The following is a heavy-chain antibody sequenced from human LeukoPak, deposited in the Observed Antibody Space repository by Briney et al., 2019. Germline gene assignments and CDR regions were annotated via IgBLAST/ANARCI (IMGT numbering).Heavy chain of an antibody. CDR2: IYTSGST. V-gene: IGHV4-61*02. CDR1: GGSISSGSYY. Sequence: SETLSLTCTVSGGSISSGSYYWSWIRQPAGKGLEWIGRIYTSGSTNYNPSLKSRVTISLDTSKNQFSLKLSSVTAADTAVYYCAREGSEGYLFDYWGQGTLVTVSS. CDR3: AREGSEGYLFDY. J-gene: IGHJ4*02. D-gene: IGHD1-1*01.